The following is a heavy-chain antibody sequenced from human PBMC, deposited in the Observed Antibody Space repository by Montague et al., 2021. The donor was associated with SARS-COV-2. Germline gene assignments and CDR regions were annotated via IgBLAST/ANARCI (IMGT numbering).Heavy chain of an antibody. V-gene: IGHV4-34*01. D-gene: IGHD3-22*01. CDR2: INHSGST. CDR1: GDSVNRNY. Sequence: SETLSLTCSVSGDSVNRNYWSWVRQPPGKGLEWIGEINHSGSTNNNPSLKSRVTMSVDTSKNQFSLKLSSVTAADTAVYYCARRPYYYDSSGQFDPWGQGVLVTVSS. CDR3: ARRPYYYDSSGQFDP. J-gene: IGHJ5*02.